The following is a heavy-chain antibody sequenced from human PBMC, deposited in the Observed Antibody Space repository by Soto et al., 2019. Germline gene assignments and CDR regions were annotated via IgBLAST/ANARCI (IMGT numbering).Heavy chain of an antibody. CDR2: INHSGST. CDR3: ARGPPLSSAYSRFDY. J-gene: IGHJ4*02. Sequence: SETLSLTCAVYGGCFSGYYWSCIRQPPGKGLEWIGEINHSGSTNYNPSLKSRVTISVDTSKNQFSLKLSSVTAADTAVYYCARGPPLSSAYSRFDYWGQGSLVT. D-gene: IGHD3-22*01. CDR1: GGCFSGYY. V-gene: IGHV4-34*01.